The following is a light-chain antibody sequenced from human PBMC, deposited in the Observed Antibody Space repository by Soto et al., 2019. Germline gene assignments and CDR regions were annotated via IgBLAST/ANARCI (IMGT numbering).Light chain of an antibody. CDR1: QSISSW. Sequence: DIPMTQSPSTLSASVGDRVTITCRASQSISSWLAWYQQKPGKAPNLLIYKASSLQSGVPSRFSGSGSGTEFTLTISSLQPDDCGTYYCQQYNDKWTFGQGIKVEIK. CDR2: KAS. J-gene: IGKJ1*01. V-gene: IGKV1-5*03. CDR3: QQYNDKWT.